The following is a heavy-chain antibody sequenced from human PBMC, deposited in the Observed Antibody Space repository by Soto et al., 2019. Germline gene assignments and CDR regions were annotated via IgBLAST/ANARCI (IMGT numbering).Heavy chain of an antibody. CDR1: GYIFVNYG. Sequence: QVQLVQSGDEVKKPGASVKVSCKASGYIFVNYGIVWVRQAPGQGLEWMRWISPYTGNTHSATKVQGRLTMTTDTSTSTAYMDLGSLTSDDTAVYYCVMVDNYVTPTPQDVWGQGTTVTVSS. J-gene: IGHJ6*02. V-gene: IGHV1-18*01. CDR3: VMVDNYVTPTPQDV. D-gene: IGHD3-16*01. CDR2: ISPYTGNT.